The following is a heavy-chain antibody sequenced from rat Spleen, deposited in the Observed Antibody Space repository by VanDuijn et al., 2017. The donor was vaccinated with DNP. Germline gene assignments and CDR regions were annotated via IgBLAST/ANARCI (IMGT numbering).Heavy chain of an antibody. CDR1: GFTFSDYY. Sequence: EVRLVESGGGLVQPGRSLKLSCAASGFTFSDYYMAWVRQAPKKGLEWVGSIRYEGSSTYYGDSVKGRFTISRDDAKSSLYLQMNSLKSEDTATYYCARGGIGTTPYAMDAWGQGTSVTVSS. D-gene: IGHD1-5*01. V-gene: IGHV5-22*01. CDR2: IRYEGSST. CDR3: ARGGIGTTPYAMDA. J-gene: IGHJ4*01.